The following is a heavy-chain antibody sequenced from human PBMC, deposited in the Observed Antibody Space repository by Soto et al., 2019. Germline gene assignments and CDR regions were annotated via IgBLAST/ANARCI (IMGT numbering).Heavy chain of an antibody. D-gene: IGHD6-13*01. V-gene: IGHV3-9*01. CDR3: AKDKMPGIAAAGTPSYSYYGMQG. CDR2: ISWNSGSI. J-gene: IGHJ6*01. Sequence: PVGSLRLSCAASGCTFDDYAMHWVRQAPGKCLEWVSGISWNSGSIGYADSVKGRFTISRDNAKNSLYLQMNSLRAEDTALYYCAKDKMPGIAAAGTPSYSYYGMQGWRQATTVIV. CDR1: GCTFDDYA.